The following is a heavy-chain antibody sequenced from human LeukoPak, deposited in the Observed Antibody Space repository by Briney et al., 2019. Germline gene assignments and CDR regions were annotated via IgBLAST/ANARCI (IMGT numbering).Heavy chain of an antibody. CDR3: ARDDPLDKISSGRGP. CDR1: GYIFTNYY. CDR2: INPSDGST. V-gene: IGHV1-46*01. D-gene: IGHD6-19*01. Sequence: ASVKVSCKASGYIFTNYYMHWVRQAPGQGLEWMGIINPSDGSTSYAQKFQGRVTMTRDTSTSTVYMELSSLRSEDTAVYYCARDDPLDKISSGRGPWGQGTLVTVSS. J-gene: IGHJ5*02.